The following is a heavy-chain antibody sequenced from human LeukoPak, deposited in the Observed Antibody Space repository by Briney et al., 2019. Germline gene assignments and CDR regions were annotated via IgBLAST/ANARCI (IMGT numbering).Heavy chain of an antibody. CDR1: GFTFSSYS. Sequence: GGSLRLSCAASGFTFSSYSMNWVRQAPGKGLEWVSSISSSSSYIYYADSVKGRFTISRDNAKNSLYLQMNSLRAEDTAVYYCAREFPRDIVVVPAAEGGAFDIWGQGTMVTVSS. J-gene: IGHJ3*02. CDR3: AREFPRDIVVVPAAEGGAFDI. D-gene: IGHD2-2*01. CDR2: ISSSSSYI. V-gene: IGHV3-21*01.